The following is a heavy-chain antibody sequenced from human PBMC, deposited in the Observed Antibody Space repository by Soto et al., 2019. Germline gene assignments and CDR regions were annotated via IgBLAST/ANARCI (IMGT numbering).Heavy chain of an antibody. D-gene: IGHD6-6*01. CDR3: ARTLSSSAENWFDP. V-gene: IGHV6-1*01. CDR1: GDSVYSNSVA. J-gene: IGHJ5*02. Sequence: PSQTLSLTCAISGDSVYSNSVAWNWIRQSPSRGLEWLGRTYYRSKWYNDYAVSVKSRITINPDTSKNQFSLQLNSVTPEDTAVYFCARTLSSSAENWFDPWGQGTLVTVSS. CDR2: TYYRSKWYN.